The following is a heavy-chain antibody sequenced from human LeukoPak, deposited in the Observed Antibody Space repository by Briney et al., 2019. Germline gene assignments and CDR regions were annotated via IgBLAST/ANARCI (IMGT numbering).Heavy chain of an antibody. V-gene: IGHV4-39*01. CDR1: GGSISGSSYY. Sequence: PSETLSLTCTVSGGSISGSSYYWGWIRQPPGKGLEWIGSIYYSGSTYYNPSLKSRVTISVDTSKNQFSLKLSSVTAADTAVYYCARQAPYDFAEAFDIWGQGTMVTVSS. CDR2: IYYSGST. CDR3: ARQAPYDFAEAFDI. D-gene: IGHD3-3*01. J-gene: IGHJ3*02.